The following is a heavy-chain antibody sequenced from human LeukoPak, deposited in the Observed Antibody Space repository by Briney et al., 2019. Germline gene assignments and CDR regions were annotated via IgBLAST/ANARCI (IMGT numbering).Heavy chain of an antibody. V-gene: IGHV1-69*04. Sequence: SVKVSCKASGGTFSSYAISWVRQAPGQGLEWMGRIIPIFGIANYAQKFQGRVTITADKSTSTAYMELSSLRSKDTAVYYCARGGGYCSGGSCYSRLVYWGQGTLVTVSS. J-gene: IGHJ4*02. CDR2: IIPIFGIA. CDR3: ARGGGYCSGGSCYSRLVY. D-gene: IGHD2-15*01. CDR1: GGTFSSYA.